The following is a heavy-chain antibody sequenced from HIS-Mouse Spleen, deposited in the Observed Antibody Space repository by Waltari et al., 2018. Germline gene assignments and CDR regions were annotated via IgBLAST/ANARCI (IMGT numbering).Heavy chain of an antibody. J-gene: IGHJ2*01. V-gene: IGHV4-39*07. D-gene: IGHD6-13*01. Sequence: QLQLQESGPGLVTPSETLSLTCPVSGGPISSSSYYWVWIRQPPGKGLEWIGSIYYSGSTYYNPSLKSRVTISVDTSKNQFSLKLSSVTAADTAVYYCAREIPYSSSWYDWYFDLWGRGTLVTVSS. CDR3: AREIPYSSSWYDWYFDL. CDR2: IYYSGST. CDR1: GGPISSSSYY.